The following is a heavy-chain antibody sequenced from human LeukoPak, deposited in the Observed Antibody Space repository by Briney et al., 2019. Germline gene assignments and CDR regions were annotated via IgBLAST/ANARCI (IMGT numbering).Heavy chain of an antibody. CDR1: GFTFINYA. V-gene: IGHV3-23*01. CDR3: ARWTINYYDSSTYYGDY. CDR2: ISATTT. J-gene: IGHJ4*02. D-gene: IGHD3-22*01. Sequence: EGSLRLSCAASGFTFINYAMSWVRQAPGKGLEWVSTISATTTYYADSVKGRFTISRDNSKNTLYLQINSLRAEDSAVYFCARWTINYYDSSTYYGDYWGQGTLLTVSS.